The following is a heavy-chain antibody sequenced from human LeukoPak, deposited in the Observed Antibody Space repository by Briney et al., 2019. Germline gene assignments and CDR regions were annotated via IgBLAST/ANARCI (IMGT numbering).Heavy chain of an antibody. CDR3: ARGDDFSGDH. V-gene: IGHV3-7*04. CDR1: GFTFSNFW. Sequence: GGSLRLSCAVSGFTFSNFWMSWVRQAPGRGLEWVANIHPEGNEKYHVESVKGRFIISRDNTKNLLFLQMNGLRVEDTAVYYCARGDDFSGDHWSQGTLVTVSS. D-gene: IGHD1-1*01. CDR2: IHPEGNEK. J-gene: IGHJ4*02.